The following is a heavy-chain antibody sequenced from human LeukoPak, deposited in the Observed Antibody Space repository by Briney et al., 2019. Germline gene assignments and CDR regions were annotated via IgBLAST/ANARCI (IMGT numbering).Heavy chain of an antibody. V-gene: IGHV3-23*01. D-gene: IGHD3-10*01. J-gene: IGHJ4*02. Sequence: PGGSLRLSCAASGFTFSSYAMSWVRQAPGKGLEWVSAISGSGGSTYYADSVKGRFTISRDNSNDTLYLQMKSLRAEDTAIYYCAKLPGVTAYWGLGTLVTVSS. CDR2: ISGSGGST. CDR1: GFTFSSYA. CDR3: AKLPGVTAY.